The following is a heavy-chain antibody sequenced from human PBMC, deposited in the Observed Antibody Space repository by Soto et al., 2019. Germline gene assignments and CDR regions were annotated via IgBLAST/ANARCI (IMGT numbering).Heavy chain of an antibody. J-gene: IGHJ4*02. Sequence: ASVKVSCKASGYTFTSYYMNWVRQAPGQGLEWMGWISAYSGNTNYAQRLQGRVTMTTDTSTSTAYMELRSLRSDDTAVYYCARNHHILTGFYVGWGQGTLVTVSS. CDR2: ISAYSGNT. V-gene: IGHV1-18*04. CDR1: GYTFTSYY. D-gene: IGHD3-9*01. CDR3: ARNHHILTGFYVG.